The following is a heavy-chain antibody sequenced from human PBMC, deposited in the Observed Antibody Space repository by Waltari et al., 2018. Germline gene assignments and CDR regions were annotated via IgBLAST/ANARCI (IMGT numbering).Heavy chain of an antibody. CDR1: GFTFSSYA. V-gene: IGHV3-30-3*01. D-gene: IGHD6-19*01. CDR2: ISYDGSNK. J-gene: IGHJ3*02. CDR3: AGCSGWHDAFDI. Sequence: QVQLVESGGGVVQPGRSLRLSCAASGFTFSSYAMHWVSQAPGKGLEWVAVISYDGSNKYYADSVKGRFTISRDNSKNTLYLQMNSLRAEDTAVYYCAGCSGWHDAFDIWGQGTMVTVSS.